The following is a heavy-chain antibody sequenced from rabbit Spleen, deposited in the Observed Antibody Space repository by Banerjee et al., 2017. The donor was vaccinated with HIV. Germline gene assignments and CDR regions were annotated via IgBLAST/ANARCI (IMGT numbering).Heavy chain of an antibody. CDR2: IYGGSGGST. CDR3: ARGSAAITMVITGLYFNL. J-gene: IGHJ4*01. D-gene: IGHD2-1*01. CDR1: GFSFSNSYY. Sequence: QEQLVESGGGLVKPGASLTLTCIASGFSFSNSYYMCWVRQAPGKGLECIACIYGGSGGSTWYMSLARGRFTISKPSSPTVTLHLASLTAADTATYFCARGSAAITMVITGLYFNLWGPGPLVTVS. V-gene: IGHV1S45*01.